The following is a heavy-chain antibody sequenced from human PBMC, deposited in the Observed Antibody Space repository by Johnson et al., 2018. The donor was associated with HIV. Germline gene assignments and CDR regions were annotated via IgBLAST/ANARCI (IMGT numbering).Heavy chain of an antibody. D-gene: IGHD6-6*01. V-gene: IGHV3-23*01. CDR1: GFTFTTYA. CDR3: ARDLPAIAARPGGAFDI. J-gene: IGHJ3*02. Sequence: VQVLESGGGLVQPGGSLRLSCAASGFTFTTYAMTWVRRTPAKGLDWVSTISGSGGSTYYADSVKGRFTISRDNSKSTLYLQMNSLRAEDTAVYYCARDLPAIAARPGGAFDIWGQGTMVTVSS. CDR2: ISGSGGST.